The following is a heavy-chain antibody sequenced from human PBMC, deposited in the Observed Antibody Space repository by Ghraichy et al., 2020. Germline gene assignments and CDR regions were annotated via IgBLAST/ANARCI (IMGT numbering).Heavy chain of an antibody. CDR2: VSDSGGST. J-gene: IGHJ4*02. CDR3: AKGSGGDYYTALDS. D-gene: IGHD2-21*02. V-gene: IGHV3-23*01. CDR1: EFTFSSYA. Sequence: GGSLRLSCAASEFTFSSYAMTWVRQAPGKGLEWVSVVSDSGGSTFYADSVKGRFTISRDNSENTLYLHMSSLTAEDTAVYYCAKGSGGDYYTALDSWGQGTLVTVFS.